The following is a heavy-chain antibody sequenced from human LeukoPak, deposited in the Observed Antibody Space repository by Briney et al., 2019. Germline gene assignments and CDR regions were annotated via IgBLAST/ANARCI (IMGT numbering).Heavy chain of an antibody. Sequence: PGGSLRLSCAASGFTVSSNYMSWVRQAPGKGLEWVSVIYSGGSTYYADSVKGRFTISRDNSKNTLYLQMNSLRAEDTAVYYCARGWEDSSGYSPFDYWGQGTLVTVSS. D-gene: IGHD3-22*01. J-gene: IGHJ4*02. CDR2: IYSGGST. CDR1: GFTVSSNY. V-gene: IGHV3-66*01. CDR3: ARGWEDSSGYSPFDY.